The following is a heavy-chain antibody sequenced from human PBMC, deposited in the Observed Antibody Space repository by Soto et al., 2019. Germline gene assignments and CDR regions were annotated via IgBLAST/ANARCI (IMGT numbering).Heavy chain of an antibody. Sequence: PSETLSLTCTVSGGSISSSSYYWGWIRQPPGKGLEWIGSIYYSGSTNYNPSLKSRVTISVDTSKNQFSLKLSSVTAADTAVYYCARDASHRWFDPWGQGTLVTVSS. J-gene: IGHJ5*02. CDR3: ARDASHRWFDP. CDR2: IYYSGST. CDR1: GGSISSSSYY. V-gene: IGHV4-39*07.